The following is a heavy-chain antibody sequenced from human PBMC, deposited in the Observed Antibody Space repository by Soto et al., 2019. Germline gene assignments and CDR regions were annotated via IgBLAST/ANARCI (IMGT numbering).Heavy chain of an antibody. V-gene: IGHV3-30-3*01. CDR3: ARMPGALQWLTNYYFDY. D-gene: IGHD6-19*01. Sequence: QVQLVESGGGVVQPGRSLRLSCAASGFTFSSYAMHWVRQAPGKGLEWVAVISYDGSNKYYADSVKGRFTISRDNSKNTLYLQMNSLRAEDTAVYYCARMPGALQWLTNYYFDYWGQGTLVTVSS. CDR2: ISYDGSNK. CDR1: GFTFSSYA. J-gene: IGHJ4*02.